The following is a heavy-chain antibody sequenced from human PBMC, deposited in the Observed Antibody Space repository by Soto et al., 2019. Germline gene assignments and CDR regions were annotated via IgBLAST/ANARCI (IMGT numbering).Heavy chain of an antibody. V-gene: IGHV3-7*01. CDR3: AIITRGFSMDV. CDR2: IKHDGSEK. Sequence: HPGGSLRLSCAASGFTFSAYWMSWVRQTPGKGLEWVANIKHDGSEKYYVDSVKGRFTISRDNAKSSLFLEMNSLRAEDTAVFYCAIITRGFSMDVWGQGTTVTVSS. J-gene: IGHJ6*02. D-gene: IGHD1-20*01. CDR1: GFTFSAYW.